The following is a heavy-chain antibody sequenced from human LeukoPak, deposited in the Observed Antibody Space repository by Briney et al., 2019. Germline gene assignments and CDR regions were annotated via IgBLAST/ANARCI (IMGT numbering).Heavy chain of an antibody. Sequence: GGSLRLSCAASGFTFSSYSMNWVRQAPGKGLEWVSAISGSGGSTYYADSVKGRFTISRDNSKNTLYLQMNSLRAEDTAVYYCAKDRQYGPPIDYWGQGTLVTVSS. V-gene: IGHV3-23*01. CDR3: AKDRQYGPPIDY. CDR1: GFTFSSYS. J-gene: IGHJ4*02. D-gene: IGHD4-17*01. CDR2: ISGSGGST.